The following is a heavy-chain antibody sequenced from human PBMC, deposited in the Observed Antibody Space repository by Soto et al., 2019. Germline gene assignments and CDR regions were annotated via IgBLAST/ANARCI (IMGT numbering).Heavy chain of an antibody. CDR1: GYTFTSYF. CDR3: ARQNYYSGMDV. CDR2: ISAYNGNT. Sequence: XSVKVSCKASGYTFTSYFITWVRQAPGQGLEWMGWISAYNGNTNYAQMLQGRVTMTTDTSTATAYMEMTSLRSDDTAVYYCARQNYYSGMDVWGQGTTVTVSS. V-gene: IGHV1-18*01. J-gene: IGHJ6*02.